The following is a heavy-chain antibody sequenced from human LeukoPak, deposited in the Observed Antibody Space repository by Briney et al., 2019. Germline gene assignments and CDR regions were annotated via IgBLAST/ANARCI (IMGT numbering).Heavy chain of an antibody. J-gene: IGHJ5*02. CDR2: ISGSGGST. CDR3: VRGYSYGWFDP. CDR1: AFTFSIYA. V-gene: IGHV3-23*01. Sequence: GGSLRLSCAASAFTFSIYAMSWVRQAPGKGLGWVSTISGSGGSTHYADSVKGRFTISRDNSKNTLYLQMNSLRADDTAVYYCVRGYSYGWFDPWGQGTLVTVSS. D-gene: IGHD5-18*01.